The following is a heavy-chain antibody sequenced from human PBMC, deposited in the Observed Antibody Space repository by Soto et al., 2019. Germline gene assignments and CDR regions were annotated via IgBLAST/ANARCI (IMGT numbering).Heavy chain of an antibody. V-gene: IGHV3-7*01. J-gene: IGHJ4*01. CDR3: ARVAFGYGWIFDY. CDR1: GFTISSCW. D-gene: IGHD3-22*01. CDR2: IKQDGREK. Sequence: PGGSLRLSGAASGFTISSCWMSWVRQAPGKGLEWVANIKQDGREKYYVDSVRGLFTLSRDNAKNSLQLQIISLRAADAAIYSCARVAFGYGWIFDYWGQGILVTVSS.